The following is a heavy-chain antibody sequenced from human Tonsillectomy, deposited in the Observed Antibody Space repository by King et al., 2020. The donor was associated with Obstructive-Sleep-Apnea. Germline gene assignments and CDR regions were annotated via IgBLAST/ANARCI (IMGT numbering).Heavy chain of an antibody. J-gene: IGHJ5*02. Sequence: LQLQESGPGLVKPSETLSLTCTVSGGSISSSSYYWGWIRQPPGKGLEGIGSIYYSWSTYSNPSLKSRVPISVDTSKNQFSLKLSSVTAADTAVYYCARDDRSGLVNWFDPWGQGTLVTVSS. D-gene: IGHD6-19*01. V-gene: IGHV4-39*07. CDR1: GGSISSSSYY. CDR3: ARDDRSGLVNWFDP. CDR2: IYYSWST.